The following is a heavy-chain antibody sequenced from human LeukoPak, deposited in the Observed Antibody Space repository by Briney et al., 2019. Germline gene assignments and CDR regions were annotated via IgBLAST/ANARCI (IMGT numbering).Heavy chain of an antibody. J-gene: IGHJ4*02. Sequence: PSETLSLTCAVYGGSFSGYYWSWIRQPPGKGLEWIGEINHSGSTNYNPSLKSRVTISVDTSKNQFSLKLSSVTAADTAVYYCARGPDIVVVPAAPSRDYSGQGTLVTVSS. CDR1: GGSFSGYY. V-gene: IGHV4-34*01. CDR3: ARGPDIVVVPAAPSRDY. D-gene: IGHD2-2*01. CDR2: INHSGST.